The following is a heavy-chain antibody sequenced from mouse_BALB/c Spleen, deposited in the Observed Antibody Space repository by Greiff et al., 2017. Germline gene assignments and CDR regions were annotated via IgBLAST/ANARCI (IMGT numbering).Heavy chain of an antibody. CDR2: ISSGSSTI. CDR3: ARGLGPDY. D-gene: IGHD3-1*01. Sequence: EVKLVESGGGLVQPGGSRKLSCAASGFTFSSFGMHWVRQAPEKGLEWVAYISSGSSTIYYADTVKGRFTISRDNPKNTLFLQMTSLRSEDTAMYYCARGLGPDYWGQGTTLTVSS. CDR1: GFTFSSFG. J-gene: IGHJ2*01. V-gene: IGHV5-17*02.